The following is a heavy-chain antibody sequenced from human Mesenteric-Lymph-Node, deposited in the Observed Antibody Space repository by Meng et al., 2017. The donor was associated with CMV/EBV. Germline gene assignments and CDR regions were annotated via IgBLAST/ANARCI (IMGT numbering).Heavy chain of an antibody. V-gene: IGHV1-46*01. CDR1: GYTFRNYF. Sequence: ASVKVSCKASGYTFRNYFMHWVRQAPGQGLDWMGVINLSGGRTTYAQKFQGRLTVTRDTSTNTVYIELRGLRSDDTAVYYCARERVEVVAAIKSGFDYWGQGTLVTVSS. J-gene: IGHJ4*02. D-gene: IGHD2-15*01. CDR2: INLSGGRT. CDR3: ARERVEVVAAIKSGFDY.